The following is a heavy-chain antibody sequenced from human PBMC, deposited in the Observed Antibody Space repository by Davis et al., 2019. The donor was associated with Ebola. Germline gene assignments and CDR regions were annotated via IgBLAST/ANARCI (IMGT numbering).Heavy chain of an antibody. CDR2: ISAYNGNT. D-gene: IGHD3-9*01. Sequence: ASVKVSCKASSYTFTSYGISWVRQAPGQGLEWMGWISAYNGNTNYAQKLQGRVTMTTDTSTSTAYMELRSLRSDDTAVYYCARGSNDILTGYYDYWGQGTLVTVSS. V-gene: IGHV1-18*01. J-gene: IGHJ4*02. CDR3: ARGSNDILTGYYDY. CDR1: SYTFTSYG.